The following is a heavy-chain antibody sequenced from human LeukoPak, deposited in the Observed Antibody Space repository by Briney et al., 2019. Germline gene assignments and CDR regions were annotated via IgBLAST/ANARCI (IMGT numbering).Heavy chain of an antibody. D-gene: IGHD3-10*01. CDR2: IDPNSGGT. V-gene: IGHV1-2*02. CDR3: ARGRGTTMVRGVITNYFDL. J-gene: IGHJ2*01. Sequence: ASVKVSCKASGYTFTAHYIHWVRQAPGQGLEWMGWIDPNSGGTNYAQKFLGSVTMTGDTSINTAFMELSRLRSDDTAIYYCARGRGTTMVRGVITNYFDLWGRGSLSLSPQ. CDR1: GYTFTAHY.